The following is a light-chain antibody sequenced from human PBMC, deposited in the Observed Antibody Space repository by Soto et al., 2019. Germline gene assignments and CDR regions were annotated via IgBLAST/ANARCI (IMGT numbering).Light chain of an antibody. CDR3: QEYIQWPPGM. CDR2: WAS. V-gene: IGKV4-1*01. J-gene: IGKJ1*01. Sequence: DIVMTQSPDSLAVSLGERATINCKSSQSVLYSSNNKNYLAWYQQKSGQSPKLLIYWASTRESGVPDRFSGSGSGTDFTLTISSLQAEDVAVYYGQEYIQWPPGMFGPGTTVDIK. CDR1: QSVLYSSNNKNY.